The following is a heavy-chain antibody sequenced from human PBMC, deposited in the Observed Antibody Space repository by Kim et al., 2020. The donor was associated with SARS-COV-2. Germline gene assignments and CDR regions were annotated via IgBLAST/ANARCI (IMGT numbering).Heavy chain of an antibody. V-gene: IGHV4-4*07. CDR2: IYTSGST. J-gene: IGHJ4*02. CDR3: ARDSRGSTVPCYFDY. D-gene: IGHD6-13*01. CDR1: GGSISSYY. Sequence: SETLSLTCTVSGGSISSYYWSWIRQPAGKGLEWIGRIYTSGSTNYNPSLKSRVTMSVDTSKNQFSLKLSSVTAADTAVYYCARDSRGSTVPCYFDYWGQGTLVSVSS.